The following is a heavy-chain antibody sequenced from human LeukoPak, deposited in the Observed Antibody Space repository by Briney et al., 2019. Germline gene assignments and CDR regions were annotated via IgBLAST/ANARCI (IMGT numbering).Heavy chain of an antibody. CDR3: ARDLAHTQSFDI. CDR1: GITVSSNY. CDR2: IYSGGST. Sequence: PGGSLRLSCAASGITVSSNYMNWVRQAPGKRLEWVSVIYSGGSTYYADSVKGRFTISRDNSKNTVYLQMNSLRAEDTAVYYCARDLAHTQSFDIWGRGTMVTVSS. V-gene: IGHV3-53*01. J-gene: IGHJ3*02. D-gene: IGHD2-2*02.